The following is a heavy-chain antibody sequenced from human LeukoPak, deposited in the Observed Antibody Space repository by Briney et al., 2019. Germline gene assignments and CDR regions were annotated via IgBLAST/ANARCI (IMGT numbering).Heavy chain of an antibody. J-gene: IGHJ4*02. CDR2: IRSKTYGATT. D-gene: IGHD5-18*01. Sequence: GGSLTLSCTASEVTFGDYAMSWVRRAPGKDLEWVGLIRSKTYGATTEYAASVKGRFSISRGDSKTIAYLQMNSLRTEDTAVYYCTLANRAYAYGYDYWGQGTLVTVSS. CDR1: EVTFGDYA. CDR3: TLANRAYAYGYDY. V-gene: IGHV3-49*04.